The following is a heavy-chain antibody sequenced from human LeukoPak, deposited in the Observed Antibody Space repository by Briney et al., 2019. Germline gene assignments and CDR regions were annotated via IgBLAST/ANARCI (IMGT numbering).Heavy chain of an antibody. V-gene: IGHV7-4-1*02. D-gene: IGHD3-16*01. J-gene: IGHJ4*02. CDR1: GYTFTSYD. CDR2: INTNTGNP. CDR3: VRGEWGY. Sequence: ASVKVSCKASGYTFTSYDINWVRQAPGQGLEWMGWINTNTGNPTYVQGFTGRFVFSLDTSVSTAYLQIIILKAEDTAVYYCVRGEWGYWGQGTLVTVSS.